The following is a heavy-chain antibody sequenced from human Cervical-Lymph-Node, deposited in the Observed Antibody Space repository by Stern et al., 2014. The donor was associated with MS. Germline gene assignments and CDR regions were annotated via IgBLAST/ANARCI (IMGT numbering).Heavy chain of an antibody. V-gene: IGHV3-7*03. CDR2: IKPDGPEK. J-gene: IGHJ4*02. CDR3: VREGDWNHEY. Sequence: EGQLVQSGGGLVQPGGSMRLSCAASGFTFSNSWMDWVRQAPGKGLEGVDTIKPDGPEKNYVDSVKGRLPISRDNAKSSMYLQMNSLRAEDTAVYYCVREGDWNHEYWGQGTLVTVSS. D-gene: IGHD1-1*01. CDR1: GFTFSNSW.